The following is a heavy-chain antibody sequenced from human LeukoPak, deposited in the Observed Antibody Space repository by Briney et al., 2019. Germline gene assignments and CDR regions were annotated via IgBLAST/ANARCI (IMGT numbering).Heavy chain of an antibody. D-gene: IGHD5-12*01. CDR2: INHSGST. Sequence: SETLSLTCAVYGGSFSGYYWGWIRQPPGKGLEWIGEINHSGSTNYNPSLKSRVTISVDTSKNQFSLKLSSVTAADTAVYYCARRRDGYNPRTLRYWFDPWGQGTLVTVSS. CDR1: GGSFSGYY. CDR3: ARRRDGYNPRTLRYWFDP. V-gene: IGHV4-34*01. J-gene: IGHJ5*02.